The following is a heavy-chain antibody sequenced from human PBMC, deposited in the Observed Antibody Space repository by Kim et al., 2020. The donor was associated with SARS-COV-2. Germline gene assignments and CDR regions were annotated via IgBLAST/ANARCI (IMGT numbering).Heavy chain of an antibody. CDR3: ARHGRTGITIFGVVITYYYMDV. CDR1: GGSISSYY. D-gene: IGHD3-3*01. CDR2: IYYSGST. V-gene: IGHV4-59*08. Sequence: SETLSLTCTVSGGSISSYYWSWIRQPPGKGLEWIGYIYYSGSTNYNPSLKSRVTISVDTSKNQFSLKLSSVTAADTAVYYCARHGRTGITIFGVVITYYYMDVWGQGTTVTVSS. J-gene: IGHJ6*03.